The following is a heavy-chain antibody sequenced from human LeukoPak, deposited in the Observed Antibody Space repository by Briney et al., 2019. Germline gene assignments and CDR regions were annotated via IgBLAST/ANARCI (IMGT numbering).Heavy chain of an antibody. CDR2: INPVDSDT. Sequence: RKISSQASGSPFTDYLISGGRQVPGKGLEWRGIINPVDSDTTNSTSFQGKVTISVDKSISTAYLQWSSLQASDTAIYYCARQYDGSSSYYHNWFDPWGQGTLVTVSS. CDR1: GSPFTDYL. J-gene: IGHJ5*02. D-gene: IGHD3-22*01. CDR3: ARQYDGSSSYYHNWFDP. V-gene: IGHV5-51*01.